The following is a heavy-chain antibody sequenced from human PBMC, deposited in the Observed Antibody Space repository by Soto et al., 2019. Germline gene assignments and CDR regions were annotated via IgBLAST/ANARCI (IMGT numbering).Heavy chain of an antibody. D-gene: IGHD3-16*01. J-gene: IGHJ4*02. CDR2: ISGGGST. V-gene: IGHV3-53*01. CDR1: GFTVSSNY. CDR3: ARGSPSMTYFGEYYFDF. Sequence: EVQLVESGGGLIQPGGSLRLSCAASGFTVSSNYMSWVRQAPGKGLEWVSLISGGGSTYYSDSVKGRFTISRDNYKNTLILVMKSLRAEDTAVYYCARGSPSMTYFGEYYFDFWGQGSLVTVSS.